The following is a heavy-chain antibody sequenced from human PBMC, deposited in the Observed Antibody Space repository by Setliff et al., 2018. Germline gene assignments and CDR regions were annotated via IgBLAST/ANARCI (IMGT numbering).Heavy chain of an antibody. CDR3: AGDKPLQHNYNFWSGYCPY. V-gene: IGHV3-30*01. J-gene: IGHJ4*02. CDR1: GITFSSYA. CDR2: ISYDGINK. Sequence: GGSLRLSCAASGITFSSYAMHWVRRAPGKGLEWVAVISYDGINKYYADSVKGRFTISRDNSKNTLYRQMNSLRPEDTAVYYCAGDKPLQHNYNFWSGYCPYWGQGTLVTVSS. D-gene: IGHD3-3*01.